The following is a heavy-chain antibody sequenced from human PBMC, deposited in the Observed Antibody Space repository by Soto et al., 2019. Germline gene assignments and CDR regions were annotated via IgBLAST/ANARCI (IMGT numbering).Heavy chain of an antibody. CDR2: IYPGDSDT. CDR1: GYSFTSYW. J-gene: IGHJ3*02. D-gene: IGHD3-3*01. Sequence: GESLKISCKGSGYSFTSYWISWVRQMPGKGLEWMGIIYPGDSDTRYSPPFQGQVTISADKSISTAYLQWSSLKASDTAMYYCARFEGVYYNFWSGQGSAFDIWGQGTMVTVSS. CDR3: ARFEGVYYNFWSGQGSAFDI. V-gene: IGHV5-51*01.